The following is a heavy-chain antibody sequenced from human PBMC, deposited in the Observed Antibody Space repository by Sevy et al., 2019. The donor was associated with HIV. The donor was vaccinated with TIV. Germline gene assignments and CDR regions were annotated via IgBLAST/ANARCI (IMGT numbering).Heavy chain of an antibody. CDR1: GGSISSSSYF. J-gene: IGHJ2*01. Sequence: SDTLSLTCTVSGGSISSSSYFWGWIRQPPGKGLEWIGSFYSTGSTSYNPSLRSRVTVSADTSTNQFSLRLTSVIATDTAVYYCATPRDSGWYEGTGGYFDLWGRGTLVTVSS. CDR2: FYSTGST. CDR3: ATPRDSGWYEGTGGYFDL. V-gene: IGHV4-39*01. D-gene: IGHD6-19*01.